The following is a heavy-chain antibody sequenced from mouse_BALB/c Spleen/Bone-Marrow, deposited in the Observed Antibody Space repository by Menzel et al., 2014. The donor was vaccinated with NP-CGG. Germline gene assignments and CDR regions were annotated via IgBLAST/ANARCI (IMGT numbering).Heavy chain of an antibody. Sequence: DVKLVESGGGLVQPGGSLRLSCATSGFTFTDYYMNWVRQPPGKALEWLGFIRNKANGYTTEYSASVKGRFTISRDNSQSILYLQMNTLRAEDNATYYCARDRGGLLFDYWGQGTTLTVSS. CDR2: IRNKANGYTT. CDR1: GFTFTDYY. V-gene: IGHV7-3*02. CDR3: ARDRGGLLFDY. J-gene: IGHJ2*01. D-gene: IGHD1-1*01.